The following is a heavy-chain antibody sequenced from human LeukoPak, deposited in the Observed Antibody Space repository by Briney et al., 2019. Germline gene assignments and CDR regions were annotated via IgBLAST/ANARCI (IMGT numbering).Heavy chain of an antibody. CDR2: ISSDGSNT. D-gene: IGHD3-22*01. Sequence: PGGSLRLSCAASGFTFSSYAIHWVRQAPGKGLEWVAIISSDGSNTFFADSVKGRFTISRDNSKNTLYLQMNSLRAEDAAVYYCARDLYFYDGSGYYLDYWGQGTLVTVSS. J-gene: IGHJ4*02. V-gene: IGHV3-30-3*01. CDR3: ARDLYFYDGSGYYLDY. CDR1: GFTFSSYA.